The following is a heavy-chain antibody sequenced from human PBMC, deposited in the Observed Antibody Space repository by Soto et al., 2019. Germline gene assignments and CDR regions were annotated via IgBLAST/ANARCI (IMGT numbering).Heavy chain of an antibody. CDR2: IYYSGST. CDR1: GGSVSSGSYY. V-gene: IGHV4-61*01. D-gene: IGHD2-21*02. Sequence: SETLSLTCTVSGGSVSSGSYYWSWIRQPPGKGLEWIGYIYYSGSTNYNPSLKSRVTISVDTSKNQFSLKLSSVTAADTAVYYCARHTRVTATPSYFDYWGQGTLVTVSS. CDR3: ARHTRVTATPSYFDY. J-gene: IGHJ4*02.